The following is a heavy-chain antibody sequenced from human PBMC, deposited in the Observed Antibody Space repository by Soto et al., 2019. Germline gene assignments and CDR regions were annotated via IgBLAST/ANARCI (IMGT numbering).Heavy chain of an antibody. Sequence: SETLSLTCTVSGASISSPCWSWIRQPPGKGLEWIGYICHSGSTNYNPSLKSRVTILGDTSKNQFSLKLNSVTAADAAVYYCASLAGKSGLWFGEFPYGMDVWGQGTTVTVS. CDR1: GASISSPC. CDR2: ICHSGST. V-gene: IGHV4-59*11. J-gene: IGHJ6*02. D-gene: IGHD3-10*01. CDR3: ASLAGKSGLWFGEFPYGMDV.